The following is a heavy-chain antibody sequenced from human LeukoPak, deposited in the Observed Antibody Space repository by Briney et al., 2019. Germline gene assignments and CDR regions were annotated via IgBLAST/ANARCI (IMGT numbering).Heavy chain of an antibody. J-gene: IGHJ6*02. CDR1: GYTFTGYY. V-gene: IGHV1-2*02. CDR2: INPNSGGT. Sequence: GASVKVSCKASGYTFTGYYMHWVRQAPGQGLEWMGWINPNSGGTNYAQKFQGRITMTRDTSISTAYMELSRLRSDDTAVYYCARGQGALLRCLEWFLYYYGMDVWGQGTTVTVSS. D-gene: IGHD3-3*01. CDR3: ARGQGALLRCLEWFLYYYGMDV.